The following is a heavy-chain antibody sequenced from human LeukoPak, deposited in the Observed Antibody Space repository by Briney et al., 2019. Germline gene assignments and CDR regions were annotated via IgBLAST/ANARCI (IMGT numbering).Heavy chain of an antibody. CDR3: ASAYDDYYFDY. J-gene: IGHJ4*02. V-gene: IGHV4-59*08. Sequence: PSETLSLTCTVSGGSISSYYWSWIRQPPGKGLEWIGYIYYSGSTNYNPSLKSRVTILVDTSKNQFSLKLSSVTAADTAVYYCASAYDDYYFDYWGQGTLVTVSS. CDR2: IYYSGST. CDR1: GGSISSYY. D-gene: IGHD3-16*01.